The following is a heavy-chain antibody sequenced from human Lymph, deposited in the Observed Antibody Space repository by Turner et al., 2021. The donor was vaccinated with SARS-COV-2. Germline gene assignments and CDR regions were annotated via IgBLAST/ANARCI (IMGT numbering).Heavy chain of an antibody. CDR1: GFTLNNYA. CDR2: ISGSGGST. J-gene: IGHJ6*02. CDR3: ANLYPTVAWEFPYGMDV. D-gene: IGHD3-16*01. V-gene: IGHV3-23*01. Sequence: EVQLLESGGGLVQPGGSLRLSCAASGFTLNNYAMSWVRQAPGKGLEWVSTISGSGGSTYYADSVKGRFIISRDNSKNTLYLQMNSLRAEDTAVYYCANLYPTVAWEFPYGMDVWGQGTTVTVSS.